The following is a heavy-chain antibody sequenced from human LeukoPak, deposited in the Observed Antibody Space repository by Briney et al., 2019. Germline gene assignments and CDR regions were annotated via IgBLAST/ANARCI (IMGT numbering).Heavy chain of an antibody. CDR1: GASISSGSDY. V-gene: IGHV4-61*02. D-gene: IGHD3-16*01. CDR2: VHTSGNP. Sequence: SQTLSLTCSVSGASISSGSDYWSWIRQPVGKALEWIGRVHTSGNPNYNPSLESRVSISIDRSKNQFSLELNSVTAADTAVYYCARDGGDLGPGTIRGARFYYYYMDVWGKGTTVIVSS. J-gene: IGHJ6*03. CDR3: ARDGGDLGPGTIRGARFYYYYMDV.